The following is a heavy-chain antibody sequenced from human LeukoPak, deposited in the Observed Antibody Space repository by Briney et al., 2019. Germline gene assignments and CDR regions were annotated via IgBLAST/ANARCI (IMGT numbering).Heavy chain of an antibody. D-gene: IGHD3-16*01. J-gene: IGHJ3*02. CDR2: IRYDGSNK. Sequence: GGSLRLSCAASGFTFSSYGMHWVRQAPGKGQEWVAFIRYDGSNKYYADSVKGRFTISRDNSKNTLYLQMNSLRAEDTAVYYCAKDGFLGNDASDIWGQGTMVTVSS. CDR3: AKDGFLGNDASDI. V-gene: IGHV3-30*02. CDR1: GFTFSSYG.